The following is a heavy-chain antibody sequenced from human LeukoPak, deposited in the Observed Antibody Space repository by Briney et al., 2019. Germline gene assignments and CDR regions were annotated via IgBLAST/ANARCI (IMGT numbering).Heavy chain of an antibody. D-gene: IGHD3-22*01. CDR1: GFTFSTFG. V-gene: IGHV3-21*01. CDR3: ARGYYYDSSGAY. Sequence: GGSLRLSCAASGFTFSTFGFNWVRQAPGRGLEGVSSISHRSIYISYADPVKGRFTISRDNARNSLYLQMDSLRVEDTAVYYCARGYYYDSSGAYWGRGTLVSV. CDR2: ISHRSIYI. J-gene: IGHJ4*02.